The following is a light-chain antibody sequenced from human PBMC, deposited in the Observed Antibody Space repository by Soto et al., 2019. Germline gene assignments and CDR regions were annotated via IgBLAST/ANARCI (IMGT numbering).Light chain of an antibody. V-gene: IGKV1-5*01. J-gene: IGKJ1*01. CDR2: GAS. CDR3: QQYNTYPRT. CDR1: QSIRSY. Sequence: DIQMTQSPSTLSASAGDRVTITCRASQSIRSYLAWYQQKPGKAPKLLISGASSLESGVPSRFSGRGSGTEFTLTISSLQPDDFAAYYCQQYNTYPRTFGQGTQVDIK.